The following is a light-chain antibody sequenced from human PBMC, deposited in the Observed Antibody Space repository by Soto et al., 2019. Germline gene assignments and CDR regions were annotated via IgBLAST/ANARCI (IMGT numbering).Light chain of an antibody. CDR1: KLGDKY. CDR3: QAWDGTVV. J-gene: IGLJ2*01. V-gene: IGLV3-1*01. CDR2: QDK. Sequence: SYELAQPPSVSVSPGQTASITCSGDKLGDKYASWYQQKPGQSPVLVIYQDKRRPSGIPERFSGSNSGNTATLTISGTQAMDEADYYCQAWDGTVVFGGGTKLTVL.